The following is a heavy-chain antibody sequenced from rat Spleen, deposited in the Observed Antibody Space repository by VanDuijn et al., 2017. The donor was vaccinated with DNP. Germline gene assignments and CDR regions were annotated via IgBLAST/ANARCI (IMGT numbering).Heavy chain of an antibody. V-gene: IGHV5-7*01. Sequence: EVQLVESGGGLVQPGRSLKLSCAASGFTFSDYNMAWVRQAPKKGLEWVATISYDGSSTYYRDSVKGRFTISRDNAKSTLYLQMDSLRSEDTATYYCARHYYDGYYFDYWGQGVMVTVSS. D-gene: IGHD1-12*03. CDR2: ISYDGSST. J-gene: IGHJ2*01. CDR3: ARHYYDGYYFDY. CDR1: GFTFSDYN.